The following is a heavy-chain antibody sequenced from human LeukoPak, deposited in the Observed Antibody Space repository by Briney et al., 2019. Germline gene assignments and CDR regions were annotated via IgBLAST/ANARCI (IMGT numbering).Heavy chain of an antibody. D-gene: IGHD5-18*01. CDR3: ARDRHTAMVYYYYYMDV. CDR2: ISPSSHYI. Sequence: GGSLRLSSAGSGFTFSNYSINWVRQAPGKGLEWVSSISPSSHYIYYADSVRGRFTISRDNARNSLYLQMNSLRDEDTAVYYCARDRHTAMVYYYYYMDVWGTGTTVTVSS. V-gene: IGHV3-21*04. CDR1: GFTFSNYS. J-gene: IGHJ6*03.